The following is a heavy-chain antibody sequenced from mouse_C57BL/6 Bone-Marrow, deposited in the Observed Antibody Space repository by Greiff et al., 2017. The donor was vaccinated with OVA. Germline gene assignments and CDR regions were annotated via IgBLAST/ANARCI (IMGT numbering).Heavy chain of an antibody. V-gene: IGHV1-53*01. CDR1: GYTFTSYW. Sequence: QVQLQQPGTELVKPGASVKLSCKASGYTFTSYWMHWVKQRPGQGLEWIGNINPSNGGTNYNEKFKSKATLTVDKSSSTAYMQLSSLTSEDSAVYYCASQVLSYDGTPYYYAMDYWGQGTSVTVSS. CDR2: INPSNGGT. CDR3: ASQVLSYDGTPYYYAMDY. D-gene: IGHD2-12*01. J-gene: IGHJ4*01.